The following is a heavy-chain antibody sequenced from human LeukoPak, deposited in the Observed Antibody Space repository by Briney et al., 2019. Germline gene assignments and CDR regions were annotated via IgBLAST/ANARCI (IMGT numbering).Heavy chain of an antibody. J-gene: IGHJ5*02. V-gene: IGHV1-3*01. CDR2: INAGNGNT. CDR3: ARDLRLLWFGELARGFDP. CDR1: GYTFTSYA. D-gene: IGHD3-10*01. Sequence: ASVKVSCKASGYTFTSYAMHWVRQAPGQRLEWMGWINAGNGNTKYSQKFQGRVTITRGTSASTAYMELSSLRSEDTAVYYCARDLRLLWFGELARGFDPWGQGTLVTVSS.